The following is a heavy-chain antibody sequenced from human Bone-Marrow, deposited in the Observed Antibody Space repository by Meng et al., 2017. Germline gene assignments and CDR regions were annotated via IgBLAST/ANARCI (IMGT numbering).Heavy chain of an antibody. Sequence: QVQLQQWGAGLLKPSETLSLTCAVYGGSFSGYYWSWIRQPPGKGLEWIGEINHSGSTNYNPSLKSRVTISVDTSKNQFSLKLSSVTAADTAVYYCARVAYRWGGDCSYFDYWGQGTLVTSPQ. CDR3: ARVAYRWGGDCSYFDY. CDR1: GGSFSGYY. D-gene: IGHD2-21*02. J-gene: IGHJ4*02. V-gene: IGHV4-34*01. CDR2: INHSGST.